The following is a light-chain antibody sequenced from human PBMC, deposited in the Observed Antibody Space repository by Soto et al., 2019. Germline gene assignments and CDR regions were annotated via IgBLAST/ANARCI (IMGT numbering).Light chain of an antibody. Sequence: TVLTQSPGTLSVSPGERASLSCRASQSVSINLAWYQQKPGQAPRLLIYGASNRATGIPDRFSGSGSGTDFTLTISRVEPEDFAVYFCQQYDSSFYTFGQGTKVDIK. CDR3: QQYDSSFYT. CDR2: GAS. V-gene: IGKV3-20*01. J-gene: IGKJ2*01. CDR1: QSVSIN.